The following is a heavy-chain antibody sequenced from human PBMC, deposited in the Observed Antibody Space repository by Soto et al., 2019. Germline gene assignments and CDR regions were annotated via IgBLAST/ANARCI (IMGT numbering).Heavy chain of an antibody. CDR1: GFTFSSYA. D-gene: IGHD6-13*01. J-gene: IGHJ6*03. V-gene: IGHV3-23*01. CDR3: AKDGYSSSWYISGVSGYYYYMDV. Sequence: EVQLLESGGGLVQPGGSLRLSCAASGFTFSSYAMSWVRQAPGKGLEWVSAISGSGGSTYYADSVKGRFTISRDNSKNTLYLQMNSLRAEDTAVYYCAKDGYSSSWYISGVSGYYYYMDVWGKGPTVTVSS. CDR2: ISGSGGST.